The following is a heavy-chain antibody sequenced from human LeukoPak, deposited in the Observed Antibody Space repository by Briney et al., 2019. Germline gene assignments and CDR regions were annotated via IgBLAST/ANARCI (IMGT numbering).Heavy chain of an antibody. Sequence: GGPLTLPCAACGFTVSSNYMICLRQAPGKGLEGVSVIYSGGSTYHADSVKGRFTISRDNSKNTLYHQMNSLRGEHTAVYYCASNTVTKDYWGQGTLVTVSS. J-gene: IGHJ4*02. D-gene: IGHD4-17*01. V-gene: IGHV3-53*01. CDR3: ASNTVTKDY. CDR2: IYSGGST. CDR1: GFTVSSNY.